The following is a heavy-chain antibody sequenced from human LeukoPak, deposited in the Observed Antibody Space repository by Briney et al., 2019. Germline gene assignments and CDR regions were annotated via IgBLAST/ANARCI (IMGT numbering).Heavy chain of an antibody. CDR2: INPNSGGT. J-gene: IGHJ4*02. CDR1: GYTFTSYD. CDR3: ARREMATISEDY. Sequence: ASVKVSCKTSGYTFTSYDVSWVRQAPGQGLEWMGRINPNSGGTNYAQKFQGRVTMTRDTSISTAYMELSRLRSDDTAVYYCARREMATISEDYWGQGTLVTVSS. D-gene: IGHD5-24*01. V-gene: IGHV1-2*06.